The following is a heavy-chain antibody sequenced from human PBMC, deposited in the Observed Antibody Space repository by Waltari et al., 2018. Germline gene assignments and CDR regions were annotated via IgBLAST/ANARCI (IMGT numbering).Heavy chain of an antibody. Sequence: QVQLVESGGGVVQPGRSLRLSCAASEFTFSSYAMHWVRQAPGKGLEWVAVLSYNSRNTSYVDSVKGRFTISRDNSKNMFYMEMNSLRAEDTAMYYCARDYCDRTYCHGMDVWGQGTTVIVSS. D-gene: IGHD3-22*01. V-gene: IGHV3-30*04. J-gene: IGHJ6*02. CDR1: EFTFSSYA. CDR2: LSYNSRNT. CDR3: ARDYCDRTYCHGMDV.